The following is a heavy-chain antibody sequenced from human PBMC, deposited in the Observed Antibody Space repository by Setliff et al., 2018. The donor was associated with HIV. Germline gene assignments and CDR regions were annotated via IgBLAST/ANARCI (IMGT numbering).Heavy chain of an antibody. D-gene: IGHD3-10*01. CDR1: GYSFIRNG. CDR3: ARDGGYYYYMDV. Sequence: SVKVSCKTSGYSFIRNGISWVRQAPGQGLEWMGWISAYNGNTNYAQKLQGRVTMTTDTSTNTAYMELKSLRSDDTAVYYCARDGGYYYYMDVWGKGTTVTVSS. V-gene: IGHV1-18*01. J-gene: IGHJ6*03. CDR2: ISAYNGNT.